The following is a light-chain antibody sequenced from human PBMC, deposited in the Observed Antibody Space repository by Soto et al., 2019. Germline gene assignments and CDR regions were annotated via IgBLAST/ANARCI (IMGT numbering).Light chain of an antibody. V-gene: IGKV3-20*01. CDR1: QGIGSN. CDR2: GAS. CDR3: QHYGSSGT. Sequence: EIVMTQSPATLSVSPGERATLSCRASQGIGSNLAWYQQKPGQAPRLLIYGASNRATGIPDRFSGSGSGTDFTLTISRLEPEDFAVYYCQHYGSSGTFGQGTKVDIK. J-gene: IGKJ1*01.